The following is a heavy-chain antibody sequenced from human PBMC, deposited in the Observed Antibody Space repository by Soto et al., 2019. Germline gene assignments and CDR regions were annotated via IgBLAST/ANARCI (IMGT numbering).Heavy chain of an antibody. J-gene: IGHJ6*02. D-gene: IGHD3-22*01. CDR3: ARRRYYYDSSGHKYYYYGMDV. Sequence: PGESLKISCKGSGYSFTSYWIGWVRQMPGKGLEWMGIIYPGDSDTRYSPSFQGQVTISADKSISTAYLQWSSLKASDTAMYYCARRRYYYDSSGHKYYYYGMDVWGQGTTVTVSS. CDR2: IYPGDSDT. CDR1: GYSFTSYW. V-gene: IGHV5-51*01.